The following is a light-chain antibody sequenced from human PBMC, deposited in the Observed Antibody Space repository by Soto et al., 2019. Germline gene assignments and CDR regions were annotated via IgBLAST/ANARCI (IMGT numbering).Light chain of an antibody. Sequence: QSVLTQPASVSGSPGQSITISCTGTNGNVGSYDLVSWYQQYPGKAPKLIIYEVNKRPSGVSNRFSGAKSGNTASLTISGLQNEDEADYDCCSYAGGNTLIFGGGTKVTVL. CDR3: CSYAGGNTLI. CDR2: EVN. V-gene: IGLV2-23*02. J-gene: IGLJ2*01. CDR1: NGNVGSYDL.